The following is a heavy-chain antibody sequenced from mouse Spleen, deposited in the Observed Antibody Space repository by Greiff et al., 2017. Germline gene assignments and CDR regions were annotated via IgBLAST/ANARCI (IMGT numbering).Heavy chain of an antibody. CDR3: ARGGGYSYFDY. D-gene: IGHD2-3*01. CDR2: ISNGGGST. V-gene: IGHV5-12-2*01. J-gene: IGHJ2*01. CDR1: GFTFSSYT. Sequence: EVHLVESGGGLVQPGGSLKLSCAASGFTFSSYTMSWVRQTPEKRLEWVAYISNGGGSTYYPDTVKGRFTISRDNAKNTLYLQMSSLKSEDTAMYYCARGGGYSYFDYWGQGTTLTVSS.